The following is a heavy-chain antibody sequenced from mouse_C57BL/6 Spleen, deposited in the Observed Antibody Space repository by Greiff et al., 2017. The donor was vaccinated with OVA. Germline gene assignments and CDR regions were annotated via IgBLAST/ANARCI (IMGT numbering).Heavy chain of an antibody. V-gene: IGHV1-64*01. D-gene: IGHD4-1*01. CDR3: ARGANWEGNYFDC. Sequence: QVHVKQPGAELVKPGASVMLSCKASGYTFTSYWMHWVKQRPGQGLEWIGMIHPNSGSTNYNEKFKSKATLTVDKSSSTASMQISSLTSEDSAVYYCARGANWEGNYFDCWGGGTTLTVSS. J-gene: IGHJ2*01. CDR2: IHPNSGST. CDR1: GYTFTSYW.